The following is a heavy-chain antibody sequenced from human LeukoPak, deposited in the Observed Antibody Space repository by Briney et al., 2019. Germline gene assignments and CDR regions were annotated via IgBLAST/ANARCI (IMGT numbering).Heavy chain of an antibody. J-gene: IGHJ4*02. CDR3: ARDSFGSGTYYNFDY. CDR1: GFTFSNYW. CDR2: INSDGSRT. V-gene: IGHV3-74*03. Sequence: GGSLRLSCAASGFTFSNYWMDWVRQAPGKGLVRVSRINSDGSRTTNADSVKGRFTISRDNAKNTLYLQMNSLRPEDTAVYYCARDSFGSGTYYNFDYWGQGTLVTVSS. D-gene: IGHD3-10*01.